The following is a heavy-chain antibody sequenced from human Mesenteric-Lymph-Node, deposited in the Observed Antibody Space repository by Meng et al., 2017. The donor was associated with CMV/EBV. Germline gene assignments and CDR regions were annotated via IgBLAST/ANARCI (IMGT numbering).Heavy chain of an antibody. J-gene: IGHJ3*02. CDR3: ARSPFTDALDI. D-gene: IGHD3-3*02. CDR2: VNPNSGGT. Sequence: ASVKVSCKASGYTFTGYYMHWVRQAPGQGLEWMGWVNPNSGGTKYAQKFQGRVTMTRDTSISSAYMEVSSLRSDDTAVYYCARSPFTDALDIWGQGTMVTVSS. V-gene: IGHV1-2*02. CDR1: GYTFTGYY.